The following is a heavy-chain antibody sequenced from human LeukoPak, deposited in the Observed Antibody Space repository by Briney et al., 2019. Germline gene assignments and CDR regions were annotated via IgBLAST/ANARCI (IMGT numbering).Heavy chain of an antibody. CDR1: GFTFSSYW. J-gene: IGHJ4*02. CDR2: IKGDERST. V-gene: IGHV3-74*01. D-gene: IGHD6-13*01. CDR3: AKVAAVIAAAGTHYFDY. Sequence: GGSLRLSCAASGFTFSSYWLHWVRQAPGKGLVWVSRIKGDERSTNYADSVKGRFTISRDNAKNTVYLEMNSLRAEDTAVYYCAKVAAVIAAAGTHYFDYWGQGTLVTVSS.